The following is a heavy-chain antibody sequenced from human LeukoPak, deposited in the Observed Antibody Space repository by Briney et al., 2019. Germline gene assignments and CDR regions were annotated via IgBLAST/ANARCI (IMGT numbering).Heavy chain of an antibody. CDR3: ATDGERDYGDSNGAFDI. D-gene: IGHD4-17*01. CDR1: GFTFSSYE. J-gene: IGHJ3*02. CDR2: ISSSGSTI. V-gene: IGHV3-48*03. Sequence: GVSLRLSCAASGFTFSSYEMNWVRQPPGKGLEWVSYISSSGSTIDYADSVKGRFTISRDNAKTSLYLQMNSLRAEDTAVYYCATDGERDYGDSNGAFDIWGQGTMVTVSS.